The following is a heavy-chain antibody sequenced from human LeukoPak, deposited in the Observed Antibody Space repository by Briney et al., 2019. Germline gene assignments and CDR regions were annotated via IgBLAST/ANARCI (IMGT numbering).Heavy chain of an antibody. Sequence: SQTLSLTCTVSGGSISSGGYYWSWIRQHPGKGLEWFGYIYYSGSTYYNPSLKSRVTISVDTSKNQFSLKLSSVTAADTAVYYCARASSGGSVFGYWGQGTLVTVSS. J-gene: IGHJ4*02. V-gene: IGHV4-31*03. CDR3: ARASSGGSVFGY. D-gene: IGHD2-15*01. CDR1: GGSISSGGYY. CDR2: IYYSGST.